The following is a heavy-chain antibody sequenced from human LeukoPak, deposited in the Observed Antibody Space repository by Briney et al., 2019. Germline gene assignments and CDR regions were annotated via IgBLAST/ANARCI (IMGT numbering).Heavy chain of an antibody. V-gene: IGHV3-9*01. D-gene: IGHD2-2*01. CDR3: ACQLLGEAFDI. CDR1: GFNFDDYA. CDR2: ISWNSGSI. Sequence: GGSLRLSCAASGFNFDDYAMHWVRHAQGKGVEGVSGISWNSGSIVYADCVKGRFTISRDNAKNSLYLQMNSLRAEDTALYYCACQLLGEAFDIWGQGTMVTVSS. J-gene: IGHJ3*02.